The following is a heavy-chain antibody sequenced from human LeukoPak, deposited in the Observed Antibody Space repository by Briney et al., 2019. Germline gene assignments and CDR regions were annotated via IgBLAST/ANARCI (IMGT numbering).Heavy chain of an antibody. D-gene: IGHD3-10*01. J-gene: IGHJ5*02. CDR2: ISGSGGST. Sequence: GGSLRLSCAASGFTFSSYAMSWVRQAPGKGLEWVSAISGSGGSTYYADSVKGRFTISRDNSKNTLYLQMNSLRAEDTAVYYCAKLGLVVRGVIITSSWFDPWGQGTLVTVSS. V-gene: IGHV3-23*01. CDR1: GFTFSSYA. CDR3: AKLGLVVRGVIITSSWFDP.